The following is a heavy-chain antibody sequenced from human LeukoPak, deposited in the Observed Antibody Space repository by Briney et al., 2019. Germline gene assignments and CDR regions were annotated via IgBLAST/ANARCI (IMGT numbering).Heavy chain of an antibody. D-gene: IGHD3-10*01. CDR2: IYPGDSDT. Sequence: NHGESLKISCKASGYIFTNNWIGWVRLMPGKGLEWMGIIYPGDSDTRYSPSFEGQVTISADKSISTAYLQWSSLKASDTAMYYCARQTRDGSGSRGYSFDFWGLGTLVTVSS. J-gene: IGHJ4*02. CDR1: GYIFTNNW. CDR3: ARQTRDGSGSRGYSFDF. V-gene: IGHV5-51*01.